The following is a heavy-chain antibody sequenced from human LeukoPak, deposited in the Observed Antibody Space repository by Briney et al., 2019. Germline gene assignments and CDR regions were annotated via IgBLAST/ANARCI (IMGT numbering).Heavy chain of an antibody. Sequence: SETLSLTCAVYGGSFSGYYWSWIRQPPGKGLEWIGEINHSGSTNYNPSLKSRVTISVDTSKNQFSLKLSSVTAADTAVYYCARGLRWASRLPSIWGQGTMVTVSS. CDR2: INHSGST. J-gene: IGHJ3*02. V-gene: IGHV4-34*01. CDR1: GGSFSGYY. D-gene: IGHD5-12*01. CDR3: ARGLRWASRLPSI.